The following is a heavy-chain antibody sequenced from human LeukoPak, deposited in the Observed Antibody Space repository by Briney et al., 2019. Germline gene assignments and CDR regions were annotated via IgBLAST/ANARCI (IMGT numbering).Heavy chain of an antibody. D-gene: IGHD3-16*02. V-gene: IGHV3-48*03. CDR3: ARAYTFGGVIVAFDY. CDR1: GFTFSSYE. J-gene: IGHJ4*02. Sequence: PGGSLRLSCAASGFTFSSYEMNWVRQAPGKGLDWVSYISSSGSTIYYADSVKGRFTISRDNAKNSLYLQMNSLRAEDTAVYYCARAYTFGGVIVAFDYWGQGTLVTVSS. CDR2: ISSSGSTI.